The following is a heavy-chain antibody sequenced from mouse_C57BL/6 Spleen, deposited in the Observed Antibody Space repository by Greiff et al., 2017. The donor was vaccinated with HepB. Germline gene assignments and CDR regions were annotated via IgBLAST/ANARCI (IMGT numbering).Heavy chain of an antibody. CDR2: IDPSDSET. Sequence: QVQLKQPGAELVRPGSSVKLSCKASGYTFTSYWMHWVKQRPIQGLEWIGNIDPSDSETHYNQKFKDKATLTVDKSSSTAYMQLSSLTSEDSAVYYCARSGYYGRAGYFDVWGTGTAVTVSS. D-gene: IGHD1-1*01. CDR1: GYTFTSYW. J-gene: IGHJ1*03. V-gene: IGHV1-52*01. CDR3: ARSGYYGRAGYFDV.